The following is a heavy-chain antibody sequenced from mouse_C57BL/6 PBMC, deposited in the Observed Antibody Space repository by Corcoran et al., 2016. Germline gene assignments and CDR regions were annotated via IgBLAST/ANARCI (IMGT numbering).Heavy chain of an antibody. CDR2: IYPRSGNT. D-gene: IGHD1-1*01. Sequence: QVQLQQSGAELARPGASVKLSCKASGYTFTSYGISWVKQRTGQGLEWIGEIYPRSGNTYYNEKFKGKATLTADKSSSTAYMELRSLTSEDSAVYFCARSSYYGSSYLGVWGTGTTVTVSS. CDR3: ARSSYYGSSYLGV. V-gene: IGHV1-81*01. CDR1: GYTFTSYG. J-gene: IGHJ1*03.